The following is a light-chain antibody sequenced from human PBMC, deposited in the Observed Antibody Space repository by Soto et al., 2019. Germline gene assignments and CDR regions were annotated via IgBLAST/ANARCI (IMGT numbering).Light chain of an antibody. CDR2: DAS. J-gene: IGKJ1*01. CDR3: QQYNSYSPT. Sequence: DIQMTQSPSSLSGSVGDRVTITCQASQDISNYLNWYQQKPGKAPKLLIYDASNLETGVPSRFSGSGSGTEFTLTISSLQPDDFATYYCQQYNSYSPTFGQGTKVDIK. V-gene: IGKV1-33*01. CDR1: QDISNY.